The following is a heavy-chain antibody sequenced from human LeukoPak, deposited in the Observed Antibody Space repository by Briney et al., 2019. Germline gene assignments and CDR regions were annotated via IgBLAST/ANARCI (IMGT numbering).Heavy chain of an antibody. CDR3: ARDPQPLDY. CDR1: GGSISSSSYY. J-gene: IGHJ4*02. Sequence: SETLSLTCTVSGGSISSSSYYRGWIRQPPGKGLEWIGSIYYNGSTYYNPSLKSRVTISVDTSKNQFSLKLSSVTAADTAVYYCARDPQPLDYWGQGTLVTVSS. CDR2: IYYNGST. V-gene: IGHV4-39*07.